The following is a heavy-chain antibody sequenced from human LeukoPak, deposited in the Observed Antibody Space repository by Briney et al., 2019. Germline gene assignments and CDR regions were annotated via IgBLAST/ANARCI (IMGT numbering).Heavy chain of an antibody. CDR3: GRGYSTGWYYFDY. CDR2: IYTSGST. CDR1: GVSISVFN. D-gene: IGHD6-19*01. V-gene: IGHV4-4*07. J-gene: IGHJ4*02. Sequence: SETLSLTCTVSGVSISVFNWSWIRQPAGKGLEWIWRIYTSGSTNYNPSLTSRVTMSVATYKNQFSLKLSSVTAADTAVYYCGRGYSTGWYYFDYWGQGTLVTVSS.